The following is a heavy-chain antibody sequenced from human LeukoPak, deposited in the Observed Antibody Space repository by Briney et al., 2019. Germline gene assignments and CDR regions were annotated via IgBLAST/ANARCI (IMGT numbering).Heavy chain of an antibody. CDR2: IYYSWST. CDR1: GGSISSYY. D-gene: IGHD5-12*01. Sequence: SETLSLTCTVSGGSISSYYWSWIRQPPGKGLEWIGYIYYSWSTNYNPSLKSRVTISVDTSKNQFSLKLSSVTAADTAVYYCATREEQVAPVAYWGQGTLVTVSS. CDR3: ATREEQVAPVAY. V-gene: IGHV4-59*12. J-gene: IGHJ4*02.